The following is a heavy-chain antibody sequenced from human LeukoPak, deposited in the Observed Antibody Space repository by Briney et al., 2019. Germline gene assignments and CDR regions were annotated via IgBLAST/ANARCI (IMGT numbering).Heavy chain of an antibody. CDR3: AKDRGEMATVPEI. CDR2: IFGSGVRT. Sequence: GGSLRLSCAASGLIFNNYGMSWVRQAPGKGLEWVSGIFGSGVRTFYADSIKGRFTISRDNSKNTLYLQMNSLRVEDTAIYYCAKDRGEMATVPEIWGQGTLVTVSS. V-gene: IGHV3-23*01. D-gene: IGHD5-24*01. CDR1: GLIFNNYG. J-gene: IGHJ4*02.